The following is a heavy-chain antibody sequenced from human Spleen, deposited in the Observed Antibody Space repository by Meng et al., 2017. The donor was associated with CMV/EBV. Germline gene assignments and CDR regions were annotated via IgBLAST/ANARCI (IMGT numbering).Heavy chain of an antibody. Sequence: GGSLRLSCAASGFIFSNYAMHWVRQGPGKGLEWVSIILQDGSDKYYGDPVKGRLTVSRDNSKNTLYLQMNSLTTEDTAMYYCARGFFTTSLWGQGTLVTVSS. D-gene: IGHD3-3*01. CDR2: ILQDGSDK. V-gene: IGHV3-30*04. J-gene: IGHJ4*02. CDR1: GFIFSNYA. CDR3: ARGFFTTSL.